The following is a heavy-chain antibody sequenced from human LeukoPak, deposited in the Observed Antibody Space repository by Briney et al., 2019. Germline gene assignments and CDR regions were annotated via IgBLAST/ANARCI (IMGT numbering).Heavy chain of an antibody. J-gene: IGHJ3*01. D-gene: IGHD2-15*01. V-gene: IGHV5-51*01. CDR1: GYSFTRKW. CDR3: ASQRHCSGGSCPPGALDV. Sequence: GESLKISCKGSGYSFTRKWIGWVRQMPGKGLEWMAFIFPGDSDTRYSPSFQGQVTISADKSINTAYLQWSSLKASDTAMYYCASQRHCSGGSCPPGALDVWGQGTMVTVSS. CDR2: IFPGDSDT.